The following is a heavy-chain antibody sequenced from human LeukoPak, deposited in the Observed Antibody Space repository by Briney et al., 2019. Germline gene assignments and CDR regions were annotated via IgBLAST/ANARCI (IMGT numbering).Heavy chain of an antibody. CDR1: GFSFDDAT. Sequence: AGGSLRLSCAASGFSFDDATMHWVRQGPGKGPEWVSGISWNSGTLGYADSVKGRFTISRDNAKDSLFLQMNSLRPEDTALYYCAKDPYMDVWGEGTTVTVSS. CDR3: AKDPYMDV. V-gene: IGHV3-9*01. J-gene: IGHJ6*03. CDR2: ISWNSGTL.